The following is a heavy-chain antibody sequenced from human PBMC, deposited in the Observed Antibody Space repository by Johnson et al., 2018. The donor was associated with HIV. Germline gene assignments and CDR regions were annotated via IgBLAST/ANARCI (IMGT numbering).Heavy chain of an antibody. J-gene: IGHJ3*02. CDR3: ARDLWAYSTRDDAFDI. Sequence: EQLVESGGGVVQPGRSLRLSCAASGFTFSTYGMHWVRQAPGKGLEWVANIKQDGSEKYYVDSVKGRFTISRDNAKNSLYLQMNSLRAEDTAVYYCARDLWAYSTRDDAFDIWGQGTMVTVSS. CDR1: GFTFSTYG. V-gene: IGHV3-7*01. D-gene: IGHD6-13*01. CDR2: IKQDGSEK.